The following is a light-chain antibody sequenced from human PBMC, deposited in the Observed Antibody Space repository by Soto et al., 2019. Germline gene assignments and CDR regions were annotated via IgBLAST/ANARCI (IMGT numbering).Light chain of an antibody. CDR2: DAS. J-gene: IGKJ4*01. Sequence: VRMPQSPSSLSASTGDRVTITCLASQGISSYLGWYQQKPGKAPNLLIYDASTLHSGVPSRFSGGGSGTDFTLTISSLQPEDFATYYCQQVNVYPSTFGGGTKVDIK. CDR1: QGISSY. V-gene: IGKV1-8*01. CDR3: QQVNVYPST.